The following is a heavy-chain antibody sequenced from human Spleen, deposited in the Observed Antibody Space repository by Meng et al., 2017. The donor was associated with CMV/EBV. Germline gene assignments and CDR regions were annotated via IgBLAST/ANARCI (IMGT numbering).Heavy chain of an antibody. Sequence: GGSLRLSCAASGFTFSGSAIHWVRQASGKGLEWVGRIRSKANSYATAFAASVKGRFTISRDDSKNTAYLQMNSLKIEDTAVYYCTTRDPSAFDIWGQGTKVTVSS. CDR3: TTRDPSAFDI. CDR2: IRSKANSYAT. V-gene: IGHV3-73*01. CDR1: GFTFSGSA. J-gene: IGHJ3*02.